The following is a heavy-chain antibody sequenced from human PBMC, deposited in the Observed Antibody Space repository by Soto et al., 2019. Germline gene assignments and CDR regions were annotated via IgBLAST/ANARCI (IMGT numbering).Heavy chain of an antibody. CDR1: GFTFSSYA. Sequence: PGWSLRLSCAASGFTFSSYAMSLVRQAPGKGLEWVSAISGSGGSTYYADSVKGRFTISRDNSKNTLYLQMNSLRAEDTAVYYCAKDLVEMATVDAFDIWGKGTMVTVSS. CDR2: ISGSGGST. J-gene: IGHJ3*02. CDR3: AKDLVEMATVDAFDI. D-gene: IGHD4-4*01. V-gene: IGHV3-23*01.